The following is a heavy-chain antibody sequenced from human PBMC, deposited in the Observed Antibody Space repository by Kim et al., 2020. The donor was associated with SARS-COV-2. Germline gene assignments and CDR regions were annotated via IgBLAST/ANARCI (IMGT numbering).Heavy chain of an antibody. CDR3: ARGGGYSYGFFRGDAFDI. Sequence: SETLSLTCAVYGGSFSGYYWSWIRQPPGKGLEWIGEINHSGSTNYNPSLKSRVTISVDTSKNQFSLKLSSVTAADTAVYYCARGGGYSYGFFRGDAFDIWGQGTMVTVSS. J-gene: IGHJ3*02. D-gene: IGHD5-18*01. CDR2: INHSGST. CDR1: GGSFSGYY. V-gene: IGHV4-34*01.